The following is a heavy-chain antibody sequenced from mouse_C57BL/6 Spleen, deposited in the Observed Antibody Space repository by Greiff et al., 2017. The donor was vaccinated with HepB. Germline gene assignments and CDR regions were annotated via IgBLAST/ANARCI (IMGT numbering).Heavy chain of an antibody. CDR1: GFNIKDYY. V-gene: IGHV14-1*01. Sequence: VQLQQSGAELVRPGASVKLSCTASGFNIKDYYMHWVKQRPEQGLEWIGSIDPEDGDTEYAPKFQGKATMTADTSSNTAYLQLSSLTSEDTAVYYCTTLYYYGSSPWDYWGQGTTLTVSS. CDR3: TTLYYYGSSPWDY. J-gene: IGHJ2*01. D-gene: IGHD1-1*01. CDR2: IDPEDGDT.